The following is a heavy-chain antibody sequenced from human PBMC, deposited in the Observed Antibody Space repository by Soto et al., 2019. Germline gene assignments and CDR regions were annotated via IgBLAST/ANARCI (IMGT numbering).Heavy chain of an antibody. CDR1: GGSISSYY. J-gene: IGHJ6*03. D-gene: IGHD3-3*01. CDR3: AIVGYFDWSVYDFWSGWETTYYYYMDV. V-gene: IGHV4-59*01. Sequence: SETLSLTCTVSGGSISSYYWSWIRQPPGKGLEWIGYIYYSGSTNYNPSLKSRITISVDTSKNQFSLKLSSVTVADTAVYYFAIVGYFDWSVYDFWSGWETTYYYYMDVWGKGTTVTVSS. CDR2: IYYSGST.